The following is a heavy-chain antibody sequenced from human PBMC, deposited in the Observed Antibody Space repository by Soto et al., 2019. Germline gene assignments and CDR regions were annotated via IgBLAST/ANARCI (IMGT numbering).Heavy chain of an antibody. CDR2: TYYSGST. Sequence: SETLSLTCTVSGGSISSYYWSWIRQPPGKGLEWIGYTYYSGSTNYNPSLKRRGTISVDTSKNQFSLKLSSVTAADTAVYYCARKRMVRGVIEGNYYGMDVWGQGTTVTVSS. D-gene: IGHD3-10*01. CDR3: ARKRMVRGVIEGNYYGMDV. J-gene: IGHJ6*02. V-gene: IGHV4-59*01. CDR1: GGSISSYY.